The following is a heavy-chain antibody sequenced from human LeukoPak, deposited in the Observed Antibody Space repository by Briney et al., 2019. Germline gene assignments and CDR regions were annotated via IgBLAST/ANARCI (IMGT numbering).Heavy chain of an antibody. CDR3: ARDQYSSGWYRFDY. CDR1: GDGVSSNSAA. Sequence: SQTLSLTCAISGDGVSSNSAAWNWIRQSPSRGLEWLGRTYYRSKWYNDYAVSVKSRITINPDTSKNQFSLQLNSVTPEDSAVYYCARDQYSSGWYRFDYWGQGTLVTVSS. V-gene: IGHV6-1*01. D-gene: IGHD6-19*01. CDR2: TYYRSKWYN. J-gene: IGHJ4*02.